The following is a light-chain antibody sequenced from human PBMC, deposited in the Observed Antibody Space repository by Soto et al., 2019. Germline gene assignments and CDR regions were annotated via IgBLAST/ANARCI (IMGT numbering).Light chain of an antibody. CDR3: QQRSYWR. J-gene: IGKJ4*01. Sequence: MVLTQSPATLSLSPGDRATLSCRTSQGISKYMAWYQQKPGQAPRLIIYDASFRAAAVPARCRGNGSRTDFTLTLTSLEPEDFAFYYCQQRSYWRFGGGTRVEIK. CDR1: QGISKY. CDR2: DAS. V-gene: IGKV3-11*01.